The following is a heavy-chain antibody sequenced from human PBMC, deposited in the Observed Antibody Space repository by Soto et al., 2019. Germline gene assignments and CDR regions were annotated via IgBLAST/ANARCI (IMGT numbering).Heavy chain of an antibody. V-gene: IGHV3-74*01. J-gene: IGHJ3*02. CDR2: INGDGTRA. CDR1: GFTFRNQW. Sequence: EVQLEESGGGSVQLGESLRVSCVASGFTFRNQWMHWVRQVPGKGLVWVCRINGDGTRASYADFVKGRFTISRDNAQNLLFLQLKSLRVDVTGVYHCARGGAAGRGDAIDIWGPGTTVAVSS. D-gene: IGHD3-10*01. CDR3: ARGGAAGRGDAIDI.